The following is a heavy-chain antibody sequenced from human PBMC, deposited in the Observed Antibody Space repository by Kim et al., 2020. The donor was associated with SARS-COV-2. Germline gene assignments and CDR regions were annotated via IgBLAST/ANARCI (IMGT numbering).Heavy chain of an antibody. CDR3: ARNLAGDFWSGYSISGWFDP. D-gene: IGHD3-3*01. V-gene: IGHV3-48*03. Sequence: RFTISRDNAKNSLYLQMNSLRAEDTAVYYCARNLAGDFWSGYSISGWFDPWGQGTLVTVSS. J-gene: IGHJ5*02.